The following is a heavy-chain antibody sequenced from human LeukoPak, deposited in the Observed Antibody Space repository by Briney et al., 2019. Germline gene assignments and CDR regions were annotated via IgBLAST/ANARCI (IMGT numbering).Heavy chain of an antibody. CDR3: ARDTSSWTRDDAFDI. CDR1: GFTFSSYA. Sequence: GGSLRLSCAASGFTFSSYAMSWVRQAPGKGLEWFSAISGSGGSTYYADSVKGRFTISRDNSKNTLYLQMNSLRAEDTAVYYCARDTSSWTRDDAFDIWGQGTMVTVSS. J-gene: IGHJ3*02. D-gene: IGHD6-13*01. V-gene: IGHV3-23*01. CDR2: ISGSGGST.